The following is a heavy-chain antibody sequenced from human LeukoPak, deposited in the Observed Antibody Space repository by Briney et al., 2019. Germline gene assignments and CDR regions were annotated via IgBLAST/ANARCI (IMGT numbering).Heavy chain of an antibody. Sequence: SVKVSCKASGGTFSRYAISWVGQAPGQGLEWMGGIIPTFGTANYAQKFQGGVTITADESTSTAYMELSSLRSEDTAVYYCARTLSGHYDVLTGYEFGYFDYWGQGTLVTVSS. D-gene: IGHD3-9*01. V-gene: IGHV1-69*13. J-gene: IGHJ4*02. CDR2: IIPTFGTA. CDR1: GGTFSRYA. CDR3: ARTLSGHYDVLTGYEFGYFDY.